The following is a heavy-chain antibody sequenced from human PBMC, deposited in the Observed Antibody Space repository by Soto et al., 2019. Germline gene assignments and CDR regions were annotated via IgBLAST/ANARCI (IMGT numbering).Heavy chain of an antibody. V-gene: IGHV4-34*01. Sequence: SETLSLTCAVYGGSFSGYYWSWIRQPPGKGLEWIGEINHSESTNYNPSLKSRVTITVDTSKNQFSLKLSSVTAADTAVYYCARGGAKCYWLRIDYWGQGTLGTVSS. CDR3: ARGGAKCYWLRIDY. D-gene: IGHD2-21*01. J-gene: IGHJ4*02. CDR2: INHSEST. CDR1: GGSFSGYY.